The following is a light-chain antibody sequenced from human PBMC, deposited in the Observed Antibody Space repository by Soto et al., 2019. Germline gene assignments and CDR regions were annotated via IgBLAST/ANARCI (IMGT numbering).Light chain of an antibody. V-gene: IGKV3-11*01. CDR1: QSVSSY. J-gene: IGKJ3*01. Sequence: EIVLTQSPATLSLSPGERATLSCRASQSVSSYLAWYQQKPGQAPRLLIYDASNRATGIPARFSGSGSGTDFTLTISSLEPEVFAVYYCQQRSNWPPIFTFAPGTKVDIK. CDR2: DAS. CDR3: QQRSNWPPIFT.